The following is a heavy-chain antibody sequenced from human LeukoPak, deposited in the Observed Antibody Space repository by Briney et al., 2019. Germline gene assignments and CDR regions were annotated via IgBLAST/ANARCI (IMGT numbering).Heavy chain of an antibody. CDR2: INHSGST. Sequence: SETLSLTCAVYGGSFSGYYWSWIRQPPGKGLEWIGEINHSGSTNYNPSLKSRVTISVDTSKNQFSLKLSSVTAADTAVYYCARGVGYCSGGSCYSAAFDIWGQGTTVTVSS. J-gene: IGHJ3*02. D-gene: IGHD2-15*01. CDR3: ARGVGYCSGGSCYSAAFDI. V-gene: IGHV4-34*01. CDR1: GGSFSGYY.